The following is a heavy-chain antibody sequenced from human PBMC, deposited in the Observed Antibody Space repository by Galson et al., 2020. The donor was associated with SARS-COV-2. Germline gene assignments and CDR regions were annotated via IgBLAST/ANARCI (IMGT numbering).Heavy chain of an antibody. CDR1: GFTFSNAW. D-gene: IGHD3-9*01. CDR2: IKRKTDGETT. J-gene: IGHJ5*02. CDR3: ATELQYLVWGDNWFDP. Sequence: TGGSLRLSCEVSGFTFSNAWMSWVRQAPGKGLEWVGRIKRKTDGETTEYAAPVKGRFTISRDDSKDTLYLQMNSLKTEDTAVYFCATELQYLVWGDNWFDPWGQGTLVIVSS. V-gene: IGHV3-15*01.